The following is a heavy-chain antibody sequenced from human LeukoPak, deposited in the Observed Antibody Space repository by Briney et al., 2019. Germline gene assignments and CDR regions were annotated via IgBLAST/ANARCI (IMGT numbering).Heavy chain of an antibody. V-gene: IGHV1-2*06. CDR2: INPNYGGT. J-gene: IGHJ4*02. CDR1: GYTFTDYY. D-gene: IGHD2-2*01. Sequence: ASVKVSCKASGYTFTDYYMHWVRQAPGQGLEWMGRINPNYGGTDYAQKFQGRVTMTRDTFINTAYMELTRLRPDDTAVYYGARKASSTYDYWGQGSLVTVSS. CDR3: ARKASSTYDY.